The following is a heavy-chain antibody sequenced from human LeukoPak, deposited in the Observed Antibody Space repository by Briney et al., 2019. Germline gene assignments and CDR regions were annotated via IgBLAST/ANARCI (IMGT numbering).Heavy chain of an antibody. CDR3: ARSTKYDGSGFYEFDY. J-gene: IGHJ4*02. CDR2: IKDSGST. CDR1: GGSISSSSYY. V-gene: IGHV4-61*05. Sequence: SETLSLTCTVSGGSISSSSYYWGWIRQPPGKGLEWIGCIKDSGSTNYKPSLESRVTISVDTSKNQFSLKVTSVTAADTAVYYCARSTKYDGSGFYEFDYWGQGTLVTVSS. D-gene: IGHD3-22*01.